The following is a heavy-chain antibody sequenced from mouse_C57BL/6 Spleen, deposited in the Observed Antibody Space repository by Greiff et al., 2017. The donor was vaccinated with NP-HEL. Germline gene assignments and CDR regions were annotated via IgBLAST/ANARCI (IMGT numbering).Heavy chain of an antibody. J-gene: IGHJ4*01. V-gene: IGHV7-3*01. Sequence: EVKVEESGGGLVQPGGSLSLSCAASGFTFTDYYMSWVRQPPGKALEWLGFIRNKANGYTTEYSASVKGRFTISRDNSQSILYLQMNALRAEDSATYYCARLPLFYYAMDYWGQGTSVTVSS. CDR1: GFTFTDYY. CDR2: IRNKANGYTT. CDR3: ARLPLFYYAMDY.